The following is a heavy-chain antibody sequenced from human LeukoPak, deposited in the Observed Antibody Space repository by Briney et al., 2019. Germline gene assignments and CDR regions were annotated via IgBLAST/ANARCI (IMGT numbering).Heavy chain of an antibody. Sequence: GGSLRLSCAASGVTFNSHSMTWVRQAPGKGLEWVSSLDGSGTHIYYAHSVKGRFTISRDNAKNSLYLQMNSLRAEDTAVYYCARRTWDSSGYTTPDYWGQGTLVTVSS. J-gene: IGHJ4*02. V-gene: IGHV3-21*01. D-gene: IGHD3-22*01. CDR1: GVTFNSHS. CDR2: LDGSGTHI. CDR3: ARRTWDSSGYTTPDY.